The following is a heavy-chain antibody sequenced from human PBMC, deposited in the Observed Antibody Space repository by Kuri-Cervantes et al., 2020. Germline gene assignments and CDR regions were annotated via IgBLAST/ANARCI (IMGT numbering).Heavy chain of an antibody. CDR3: ARDGSPGAFDI. CDR2: ISYDASKK. Sequence: GGSLRLSCAASGFTFASYAVHWVRQAPGKGLEWVSLISYDASKKYYADSVKGRFTISRDNAKNSLYLQMNSLRAEDTAVYYCARDGSPGAFDIWGQGTMVTVSS. D-gene: IGHD1-26*01. CDR1: GFTFASYA. V-gene: IGHV3-30-3*01. J-gene: IGHJ3*02.